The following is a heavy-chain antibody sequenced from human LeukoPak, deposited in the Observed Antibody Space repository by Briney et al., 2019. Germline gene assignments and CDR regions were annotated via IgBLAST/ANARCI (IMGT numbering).Heavy chain of an antibody. J-gene: IGHJ4*02. CDR2: ITSSSNYI. D-gene: IGHD3-10*01. Sequence: PGGSLRLSCAASGFTFSSYNMNWVRQAPGKGLEWVSSITSSSNYIYYAASVKGRFTISRDNAKNSLYLQMSRLRAEDTTVYYCARDCWDYGSGSYCGIDYWGQGTLVTVSS. V-gene: IGHV3-21*03. CDR3: ARDCWDYGSGSYCGIDY. CDR1: GFTFSSYN.